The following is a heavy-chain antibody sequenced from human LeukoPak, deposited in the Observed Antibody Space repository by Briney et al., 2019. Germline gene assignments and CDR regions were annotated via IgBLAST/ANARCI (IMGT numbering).Heavy chain of an antibody. V-gene: IGHV4-59*01. Sequence: SETLSLTCTVSDDSISDYYRGWIRQPPGKGLEWIGYFHNSGTSTYNPSLKSRVTISADTSKNQFSLKLNSLTTADAAVYYCTRGAGWLIDYWGQGILVTVSS. J-gene: IGHJ4*02. CDR3: TRGAGWLIDY. D-gene: IGHD3-16*01. CDR2: FHNSGTS. CDR1: DDSISDYY.